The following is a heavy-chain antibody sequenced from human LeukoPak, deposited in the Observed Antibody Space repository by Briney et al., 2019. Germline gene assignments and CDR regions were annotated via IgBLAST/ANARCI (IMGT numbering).Heavy chain of an antibody. J-gene: IGHJ4*02. Sequence: GGSLRLSCAASGFTFSSYAMYWVRQAPGKGLEWVSAISGSGGSTYYADSVKGRFTISRDNSKNTLYLQMNSLRAEDTAVYYCAKDPAPTVTTIFFDYWGQGTLVTVSS. CDR3: AKDPAPTVTTIFFDY. D-gene: IGHD4-17*01. CDR1: GFTFSSYA. V-gene: IGHV3-23*01. CDR2: ISGSGGST.